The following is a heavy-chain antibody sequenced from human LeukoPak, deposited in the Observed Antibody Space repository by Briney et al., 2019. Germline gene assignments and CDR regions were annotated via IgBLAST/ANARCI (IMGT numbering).Heavy chain of an antibody. Sequence: ASVKVSCKASGYTFTNYYMYWVRQAPGQGLEWMGIINPGTGSTSYAQKFQGRVTMTRDTSTSTVYMELSRLRSEDTAVYYCARAYYYDSSGFYPGGDFWGRGTLVTVSS. J-gene: IGHJ4*02. CDR3: ARAYYYDSSGFYPGGDF. CDR2: INPGTGST. CDR1: GYTFTNYY. D-gene: IGHD3-22*01. V-gene: IGHV1-46*01.